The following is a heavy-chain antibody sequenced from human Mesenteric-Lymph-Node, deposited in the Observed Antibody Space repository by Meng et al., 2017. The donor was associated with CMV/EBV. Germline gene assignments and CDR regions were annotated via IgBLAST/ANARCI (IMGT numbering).Heavy chain of an antibody. D-gene: IGHD3-3*01. V-gene: IGHV3-49*04. J-gene: IGHJ4*02. CDR1: GFTFGDYV. Sequence: GGSLRLSCTASGFTFGDYVLNWVRQAPGKGLEWVGFIRSQPHGATTEYAASVKGRFTISRDDSKSIAYLQMNSLKPEDTAVYFCTRDAQITIFGVVPDYWGQGTLVTVSS. CDR2: IRSQPHGATT. CDR3: TRDAQITIFGVVPDY.